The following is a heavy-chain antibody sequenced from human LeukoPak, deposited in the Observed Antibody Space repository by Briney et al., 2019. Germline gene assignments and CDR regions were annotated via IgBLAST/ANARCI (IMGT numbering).Heavy chain of an antibody. V-gene: IGHV1-2*02. CDR1: GYTFTGYY. CDR2: INPNSGGT. CDR3: ARGQGFRSTYYYYYGMVV. D-gene: IGHD2-2*01. J-gene: IGHJ6*02. Sequence: ASVKVSCKASGYTFTGYYMHWVRQAPGQGLEWMGWINPNSGGTNYAQKFQGRVTMTRDTSISTACMELSRLRSDDTAVYYCARGQGFRSTYYYYYGMVVWGQGTTVTVSS.